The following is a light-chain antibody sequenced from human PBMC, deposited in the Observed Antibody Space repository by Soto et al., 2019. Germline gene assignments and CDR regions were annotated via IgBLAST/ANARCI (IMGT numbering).Light chain of an antibody. V-gene: IGKV1-33*01. Sequence: DLQMTQSPSSLSASIGDTVTITCQASQAINNRLNWYQQTPGKVPKLLIYGASNLETGVPSRFSGSGSGTDFTFTISSLQPEDIATYYCQQYDNLPYTFGQGTKLEIK. CDR2: GAS. CDR3: QQYDNLPYT. CDR1: QAINNR. J-gene: IGKJ2*01.